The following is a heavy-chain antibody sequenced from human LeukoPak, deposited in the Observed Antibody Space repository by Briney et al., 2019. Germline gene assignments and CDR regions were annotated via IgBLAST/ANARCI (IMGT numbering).Heavy chain of an antibody. V-gene: IGHV4-59*01. CDR3: ARDSDSSGYFDAFDI. J-gene: IGHJ3*02. Sequence: PSETLSLTCTVSGGSISSYYWSWIRQPPGRGLEWSGDIYYSGSTNYNPSLKSRVTISVDTSKNQFSLKLSSVTAADTAVYYCARDSDSSGYFDAFDIWGQGTMVTVSS. D-gene: IGHD3-22*01. CDR2: IYYSGST. CDR1: GGSISSYY.